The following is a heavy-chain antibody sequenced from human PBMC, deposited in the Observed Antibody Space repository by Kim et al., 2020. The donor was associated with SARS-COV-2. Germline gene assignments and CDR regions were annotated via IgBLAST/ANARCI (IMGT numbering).Heavy chain of an antibody. CDR3: ARGRGWYLRLFDY. V-gene: IGHV4-34*01. Sequence: NPSLKSRVTISVDTSKNQFYLKLSSVTDADTAVYYCARGRGWYLRLFDYWGQGTLVTVSS. J-gene: IGHJ4*02. D-gene: IGHD6-19*01.